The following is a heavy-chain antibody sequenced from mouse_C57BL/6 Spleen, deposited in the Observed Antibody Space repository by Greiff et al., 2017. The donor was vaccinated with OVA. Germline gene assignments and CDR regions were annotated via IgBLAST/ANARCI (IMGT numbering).Heavy chain of an antibody. V-gene: IGHV1-5*01. J-gene: IGHJ4*01. CDR1: GYTFTSYW. CDR2: IYPGTSDT. D-gene: IGHD1-1*01. Sequence: VQLKESGTVLARPGASVKMSCKTSGYTFTSYWMHWVKQRPGQGLEWIGAIYPGTSDTSYNQKFKGKAKLTAVQSASTAYMELSSLTNEDSAVYYCTTVVASGEAMDYWGQGTSVTVSS. CDR3: TTVVASGEAMDY.